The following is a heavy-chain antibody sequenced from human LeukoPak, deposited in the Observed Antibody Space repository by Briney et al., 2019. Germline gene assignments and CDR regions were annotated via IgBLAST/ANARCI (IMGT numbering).Heavy chain of an antibody. CDR3: ARLVFGGYGSGSYYKLFDP. J-gene: IGHJ5*02. CDR2: IYPGDSDT. D-gene: IGHD3-10*01. CDR1: GYSFTSYW. Sequence: GESLKISCKGSGYSFTSYWIGWVRQMPGKGLEWMGIIYPGDSDTRYSPSFQGQVTISADKSISTAYLQWSSLKASDTAMYYCARLVFGGYGSGSYYKLFDPWGQGTLVTVSS. V-gene: IGHV5-51*01.